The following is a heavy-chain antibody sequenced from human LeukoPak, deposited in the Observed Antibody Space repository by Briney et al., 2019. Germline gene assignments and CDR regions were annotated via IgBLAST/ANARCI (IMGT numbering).Heavy chain of an antibody. J-gene: IGHJ4*02. CDR2: ISSSGSTI. Sequence: GGSLRLSCAASGFTFSDYYMSWIRQAPGKGLEWVSYISSSGSTIYYADSVKGRFTISRGNAKNSLYLQMNSLRAEDTAVYYCARWIVGATTNYFDYWGQGTLVTVSS. CDR1: GFTFSDYY. CDR3: ARWIVGATTNYFDY. V-gene: IGHV3-11*01. D-gene: IGHD1-26*01.